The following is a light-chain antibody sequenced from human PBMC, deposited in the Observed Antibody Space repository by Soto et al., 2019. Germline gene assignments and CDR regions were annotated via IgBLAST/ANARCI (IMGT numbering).Light chain of an antibody. CDR3: QQYDSLPQT. CDR1: EDIANF. V-gene: IGKV1-33*01. Sequence: DIQMTQSPSSLSASVGDRVTITCQASEDIANFLNWYQQTPGRAPKLLIYDASTLQTGVPSRFSGSGSGTDFTFTISSLQPEYLATYYCQQYDSLPQTFGQGTKLEI. CDR2: DAS. J-gene: IGKJ2*01.